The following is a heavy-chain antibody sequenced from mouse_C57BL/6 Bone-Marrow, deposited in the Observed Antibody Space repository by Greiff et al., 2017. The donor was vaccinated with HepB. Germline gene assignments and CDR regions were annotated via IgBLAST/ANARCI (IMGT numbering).Heavy chain of an antibody. J-gene: IGHJ3*01. CDR2: IDPSDSYT. CDR3: ARAYGSSPFAY. V-gene: IGHV1-69*01. CDR1: GYTFTSYW. D-gene: IGHD1-1*01. Sequence: QVQLQQSGAELVMPGASVKLSCKASGYTFTSYWMHWVKQRPGQGLEWIGEIDPSDSYTNYNQKFKGKSTLTVDKSSSTAYMQLSSLTSEDSAVYYGARAYGSSPFAYWGQGTLVTVSA.